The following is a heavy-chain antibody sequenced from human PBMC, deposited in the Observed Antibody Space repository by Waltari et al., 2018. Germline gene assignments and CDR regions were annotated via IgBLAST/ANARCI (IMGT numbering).Heavy chain of an antibody. CDR3: ARGKWGEHQQAGFDP. D-gene: IGHD3-16*01. V-gene: IGHV1-69*13. Sequence: QVQLVQSGAEVKKPGSSVKVSCKASGGTFSSYAISWVRQAPGQGLEWMGGTIPIFGTANCAQTFQGSVTITADESTSTADMELSSLRSEDTAVYYCARGKWGEHQQAGFDPWGQGTLVTVSS. CDR1: GGTFSSYA. J-gene: IGHJ5*02. CDR2: TIPIFGTA.